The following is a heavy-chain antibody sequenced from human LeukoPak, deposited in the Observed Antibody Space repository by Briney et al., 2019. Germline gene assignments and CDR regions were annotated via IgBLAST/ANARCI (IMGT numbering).Heavy chain of an antibody. CDR3: ATGRYYDSSGYYYFDY. CDR1: GYTLTELS. CDR2: FDPEDGGT. J-gene: IGHJ4*02. D-gene: IGHD3-22*01. V-gene: IGHV1-24*01. Sequence: ASVKVSCKVSGYTLTELSMHWVRQAPGKGLEWMGGFDPEDGGTIYAQKFQGRVTMTEDTSTDTAYMELSSLRSEDTAVYYCATGRYYDSSGYYYFDYWGQGTLVTVSS.